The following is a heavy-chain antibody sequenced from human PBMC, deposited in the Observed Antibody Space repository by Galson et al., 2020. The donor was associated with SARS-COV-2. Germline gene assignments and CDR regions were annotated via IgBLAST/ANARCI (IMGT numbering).Heavy chain of an antibody. D-gene: IGHD1-26*01. CDR2: ISSSSDYI. Sequence: GGSLRLSCAVSGFTFSSYSMNWVRQAPGKGLEWYSSISSSSDYIYYADSLKGRFTISRDNAKNSLSLQMNSLRAEDTAVYYCARDASWAMFGMDVWGLGTTVTVSS. V-gene: IGHV3-21*01. CDR3: ARDASWAMFGMDV. CDR1: GFTFSSYS. J-gene: IGHJ6*02.